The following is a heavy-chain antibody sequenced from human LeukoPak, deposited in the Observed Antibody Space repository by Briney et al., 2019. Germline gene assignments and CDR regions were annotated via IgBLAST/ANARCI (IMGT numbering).Heavy chain of an antibody. CDR1: GFNFSTYA. Sequence: GGSLRLSCAAPGFNFSTYAMHWVRQAPGKGLEWVAVISYDGSNKYYADSVKGRFTISRDNSKNTLYLQMNSLRAEDTAIYYCARDHSIIVVPPPRPRFDPWGQGTLVTVSS. D-gene: IGHD2-21*01. V-gene: IGHV3-30*04. J-gene: IGHJ5*02. CDR3: ARDHSIIVVPPPRPRFDP. CDR2: ISYDGSNK.